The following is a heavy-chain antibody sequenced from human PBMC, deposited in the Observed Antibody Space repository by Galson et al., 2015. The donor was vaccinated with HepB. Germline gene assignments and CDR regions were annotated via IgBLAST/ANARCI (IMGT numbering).Heavy chain of an antibody. Sequence: QSGAEVKKPGESLRISCKGSGYSFTSYWISWVRQMPGKGLEWMGRIDPSDSYTNYSPSFQGHVTISADKSISTAYLQWSSLKASDTAMYYCARPRSIAARPDPKYYYYYGMDVWGQGTTVTVSS. D-gene: IGHD6-6*01. CDR3: ARPRSIAARPDPKYYYYYGMDV. CDR1: GYSFTSYW. CDR2: IDPSDSYT. V-gene: IGHV5-10-1*01. J-gene: IGHJ6*02.